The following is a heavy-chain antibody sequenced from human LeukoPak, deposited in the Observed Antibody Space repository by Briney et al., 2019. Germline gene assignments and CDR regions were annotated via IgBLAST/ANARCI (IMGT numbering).Heavy chain of an antibody. V-gene: IGHV3-48*03. CDR2: ISSGGSTI. Sequence: GGSLRLSCAVSGFTFSSYEMNWVRQAPGKGLEWVSYISSGGSTIYYADSVKGRFTISRDNAKNSLYLQMNSLRAEDTAVYYCARDRDGSYDYWGQGTLVTVSS. J-gene: IGHJ4*02. CDR3: ARDRDGSYDY. CDR1: GFTFSSYE. D-gene: IGHD1-26*01.